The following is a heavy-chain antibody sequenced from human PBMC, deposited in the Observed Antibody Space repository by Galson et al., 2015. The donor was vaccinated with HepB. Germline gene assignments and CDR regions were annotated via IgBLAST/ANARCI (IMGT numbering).Heavy chain of an antibody. CDR1: GFTFSSYG. CDR2: IWYDGSNK. V-gene: IGHV3-33*06. CDR3: AQSYSSGWYGY. J-gene: IGHJ4*02. Sequence: SLRLSCAASGFTFSSYGMHWVRQAPGKGLEWMAVIWYDGSNKYYADSVKGRFTISRDNSKNTLYLQMNSLRAEDTAVYYCAQSYSSGWYGYWGQGTLVTVSS. D-gene: IGHD6-19*01.